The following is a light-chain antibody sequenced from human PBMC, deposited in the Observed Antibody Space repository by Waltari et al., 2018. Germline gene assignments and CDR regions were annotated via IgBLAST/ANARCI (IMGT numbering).Light chain of an antibody. Sequence: DIVMTQSPDSLAVSLGERATINCKSSQSVLYSSNNKNYLAWYQQKPGQPPKLLIYWASTRDSGVPYRFSGSGSGTDFTLTISSLQAEDVAVYYCQQYYSTPQTFGQGTKLEIK. CDR2: WAS. V-gene: IGKV4-1*01. J-gene: IGKJ2*01. CDR3: QQYYSTPQT. CDR1: QSVLYSSNNKNY.